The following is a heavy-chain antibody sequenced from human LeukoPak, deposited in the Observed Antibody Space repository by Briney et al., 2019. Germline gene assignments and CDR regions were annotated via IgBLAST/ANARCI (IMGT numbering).Heavy chain of an antibody. D-gene: IGHD2-2*01. CDR3: TRGPQDIVVVPAADDY. J-gene: IGHJ4*02. CDR2: IRSKAYGGTT. CDR1: GFTFGDYA. Sequence: GGSLRLSCTASGFTFGDYAMSWVRQAPGKGLEWVGSIRSKAYGGTTEYAASVKGRFTISRDDSKSIAYLQMNSLKTEDTAVYYCTRGPQDIVVVPAADDYWGQGTLVTVSS. V-gene: IGHV3-49*04.